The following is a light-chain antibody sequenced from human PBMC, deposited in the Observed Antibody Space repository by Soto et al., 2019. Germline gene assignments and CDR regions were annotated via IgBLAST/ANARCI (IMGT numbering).Light chain of an antibody. V-gene: IGKV1-5*03. CDR3: QQYNTYPWT. J-gene: IGKJ1*01. CDR1: QSVSSS. CDR2: KAS. Sequence: TQSPGTLSFSPGERATLSCPYSQSVSSSYLAWYQQKPGKAPKALIYKASSLESGVPSSFSGSGSGTEFTLTISSLQPDDIATYYCQQYNTYPWTFGQGTKVDI.